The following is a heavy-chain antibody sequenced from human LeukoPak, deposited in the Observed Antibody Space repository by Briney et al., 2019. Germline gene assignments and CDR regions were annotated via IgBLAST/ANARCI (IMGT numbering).Heavy chain of an antibody. CDR2: INTDSGNP. J-gene: IGHJ3*01. Sequence: ASVKVSCKASGYTFTTYPMNWVRQAPGQGLEWMGWINTDSGNPTYGQGLTGRFVFSLDTSVSTAYLQITSLKAEDTAVYYCARAGLTGSKVAFDVWGQGTMVTVSS. V-gene: IGHV7-4-1*02. CDR1: GYTFTTYP. CDR3: ARAGLTGSKVAFDV. D-gene: IGHD1-20*01.